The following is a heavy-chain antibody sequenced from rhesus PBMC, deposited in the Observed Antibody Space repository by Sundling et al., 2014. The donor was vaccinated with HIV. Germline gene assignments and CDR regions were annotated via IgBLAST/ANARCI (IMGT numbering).Heavy chain of an antibody. Sequence: QVQLQESGPGLVKPSETLSLTCAVSGGSISSSYWSWIRQSPGKGLEWIGRISGNTGSTDYNPSLKNRVTVSKDTSKNQFSLKLSSVTAADTAVYYCASDVETAFGLDSWGQGVAVTVSS. CDR1: GGSISSSY. J-gene: IGHJ6*01. CDR2: ISGNTGST. CDR3: ASDVETAFGLDS. V-gene: IGHV4-173*01. D-gene: IGHD5-12*01.